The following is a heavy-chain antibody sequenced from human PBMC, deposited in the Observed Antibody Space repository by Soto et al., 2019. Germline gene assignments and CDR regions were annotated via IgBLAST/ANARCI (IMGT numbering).Heavy chain of an antibody. J-gene: IGHJ4*02. CDR3: ARGLLAPRYYFDS. CDR2: FSLSGTT. V-gene: IGHV4-4*07. Sequence: SETLSLTCTVSGASITGSSYWSWIRQPAGKGLEWIGRFSLSGTTNYNPSLRSRVTMSADVSKNQFSLRLTSVTAADTAIYYCARGLLAPRYYFDSWGQGILVTVSS. D-gene: IGHD2-15*01. CDR1: GASITGSSY.